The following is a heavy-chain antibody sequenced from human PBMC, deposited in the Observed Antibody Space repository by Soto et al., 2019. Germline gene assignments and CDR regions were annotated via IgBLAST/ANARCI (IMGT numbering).Heavy chain of an antibody. D-gene: IGHD6-13*01. Sequence: GWSLRLSCASSVFTFISYWMSWVRQAPGKGLEWVANIKQDGSEKYYVDSVKGRFTISRDNAKNSLYLQMNSLRAEDTAVYYCARETAAGHDYWGQGTLVTVSS. CDR2: IKQDGSEK. CDR3: ARETAAGHDY. CDR1: VFTFISYW. V-gene: IGHV3-7*03. J-gene: IGHJ4*02.